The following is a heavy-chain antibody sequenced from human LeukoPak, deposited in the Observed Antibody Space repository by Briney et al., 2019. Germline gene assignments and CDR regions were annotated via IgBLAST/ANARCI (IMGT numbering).Heavy chain of an antibody. CDR1: GGTFSSYA. D-gene: IGHD2-2*01. CDR2: IIPILGIA. Sequence: ASVNVSCKASGGTFSSYAITWVRQPPGQGLEWMGRIIPILGIATYAQTFQGRVTITADKSTSTAYMELSSLRSEDTAVYYCARELVVSCSSTSCSVAPSDFWGQGTLVTVSS. J-gene: IGHJ4*02. CDR3: ARELVVSCSSTSCSVAPSDF. V-gene: IGHV1-69*04.